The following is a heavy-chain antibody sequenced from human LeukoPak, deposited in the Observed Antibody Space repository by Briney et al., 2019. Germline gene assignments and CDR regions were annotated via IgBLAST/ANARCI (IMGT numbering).Heavy chain of an antibody. D-gene: IGHD6-25*01. V-gene: IGHV4-4*02. CDR2: IYHSGST. J-gene: IGHJ4*02. CDR3: ARDGIAAD. Sequence: PSETLSLTCAVSGASISSSNWWSWVRQPPGKGLEWIGEIYHSGSTNYNPSLKSRVTISVDTSKNQFSLKLSSVTAADTAVYYCARDGIAADWGQGTLVTVSS. CDR1: GASISSSNW.